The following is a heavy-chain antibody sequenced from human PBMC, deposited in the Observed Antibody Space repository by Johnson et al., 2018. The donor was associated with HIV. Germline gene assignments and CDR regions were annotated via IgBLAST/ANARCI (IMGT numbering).Heavy chain of an antibody. Sequence: VQLVESGGGLVKPGRSLRLSCAASGFTFDDYALHWVRQVPGKGLAWVSGISWNRGSIGYADSVKGRFPISRDNAKNSLYLQMKSLRTEDTAFYYCARVRMGRENGFDIWGQGTMVTVSS. CDR3: ARVRMGRENGFDI. CDR1: GFTFDDYA. D-gene: IGHD3-16*01. V-gene: IGHV3-9*01. CDR2: ISWNRGSI. J-gene: IGHJ3*02.